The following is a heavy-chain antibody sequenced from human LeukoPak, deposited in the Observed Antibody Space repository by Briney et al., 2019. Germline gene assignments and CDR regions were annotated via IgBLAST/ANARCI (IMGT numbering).Heavy chain of an antibody. CDR1: GFTFTTYS. Sequence: GGSLRLSCAASGFTFTTYSMNWVRQAPGKGPEWVSSISSTSSYVYYADSVRGRFTISRDNAKNSLYLQMDSLRAEDAAVYYCARPDYDFWSGSPGGNYMDVWGKGTTVTVSS. V-gene: IGHV3-21*01. CDR3: ARPDYDFWSGSPGGNYMDV. J-gene: IGHJ6*03. CDR2: ISSTSSYV. D-gene: IGHD3-3*01.